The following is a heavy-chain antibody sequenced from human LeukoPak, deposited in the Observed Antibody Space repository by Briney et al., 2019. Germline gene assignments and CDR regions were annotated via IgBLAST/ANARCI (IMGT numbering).Heavy chain of an antibody. D-gene: IGHD6-19*01. Sequence: GGSLRLSCAASGFTVSSNYMSWVRQAPGKGLECVSVIYSGGSTYYADSVKGRFTISRDNSKNTLYLQMNSLRAEDTAVYYCARVRAVAGIRYWYFDLWGRGTLVTVSS. CDR1: GFTVSSNY. J-gene: IGHJ2*01. CDR2: IYSGGST. CDR3: ARVRAVAGIRYWYFDL. V-gene: IGHV3-53*01.